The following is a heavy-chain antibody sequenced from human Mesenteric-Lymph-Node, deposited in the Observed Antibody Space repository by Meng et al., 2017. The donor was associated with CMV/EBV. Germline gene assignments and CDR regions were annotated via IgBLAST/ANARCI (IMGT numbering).Heavy chain of an antibody. J-gene: IGHJ5*02. CDR2: MNPNTGKT. CDR3: AREGYEFWSGSRFCDP. Sequence: FTSSDINWVRQAPGQGLEWMGRMNPNTGKTDYARKFQGRVTMTRNTSINTAYIELSSLRSEDTAVYYCAREGYEFWSGSRFCDPWGQGTLVTVSS. V-gene: IGHV1-8*01. D-gene: IGHD3/OR15-3a*01. CDR1: FTSSD.